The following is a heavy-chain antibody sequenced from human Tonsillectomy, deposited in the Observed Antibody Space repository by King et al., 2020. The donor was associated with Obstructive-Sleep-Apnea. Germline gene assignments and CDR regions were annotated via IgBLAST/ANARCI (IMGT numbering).Heavy chain of an antibody. V-gene: IGHV4-39*07. CDR1: VGSISSSSYY. Sequence: VQLQESGPGLVKPSETLSLTCTVSVGSISSSSYYWGWIRQPPGKGLEWIGSIYYSGSAYYNPSLESRVTISLDTSKNQFSLKLSSVTAADTAVYYCAAFTLLWFGEFSSAFDYWGQGTLVTVSS. J-gene: IGHJ4*02. CDR3: AAFTLLWFGEFSSAFDY. CDR2: IYYSGSA. D-gene: IGHD3-10*01.